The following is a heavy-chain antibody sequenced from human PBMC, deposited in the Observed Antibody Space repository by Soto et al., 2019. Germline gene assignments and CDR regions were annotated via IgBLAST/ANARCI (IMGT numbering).Heavy chain of an antibody. CDR1: GFTFSSYA. CDR2: ISGSGGGT. V-gene: IGHV3-23*01. J-gene: IGHJ4*02. D-gene: IGHD1-1*01. CDR3: AKFGMATTKRSPPYYIDY. Sequence: GGSLRLSCAASGFTFSSYAMSRVRQAPGKGLEWVSSISGSGGGTYYADSVKGRFTFSRDNSKNTLYLQMNSLRAEDTAVYYCAKFGMATTKRSPPYYIDYWGQGALVTVSS.